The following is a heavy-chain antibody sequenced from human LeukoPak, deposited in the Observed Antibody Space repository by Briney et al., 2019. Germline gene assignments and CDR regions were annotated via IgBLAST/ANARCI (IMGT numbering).Heavy chain of an antibody. V-gene: IGHV3-23*01. D-gene: IGHD1-26*01. CDR1: GFTFSSYA. J-gene: IGHJ4*02. CDR2: ISGSGGST. Sequence: PGGSLRLSCAASGFTFSSYAMSWVRQAPGKGLEWVSGISGSGGSTYYADSVKGRFTISRDNSKNTLYLQMNSLRAEDTAVYYCAKDVGMVGATPLDYWGQGTLVTVSS. CDR3: AKDVGMVGATPLDY.